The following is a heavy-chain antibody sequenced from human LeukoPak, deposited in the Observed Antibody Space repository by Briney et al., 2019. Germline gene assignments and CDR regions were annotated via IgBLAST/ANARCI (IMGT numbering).Heavy chain of an antibody. CDR3: ARHLAGDSLYRHFDY. CDR1: ALTFSNSW. J-gene: IGHJ4*02. D-gene: IGHD5/OR15-5a*01. Sequence: GGSLRLSCTASALTFSNSWMSWVRQAPEKALECLGNIKQDGSETNYVDSVKGRFTTSRDNAKNSLFLQMNSLRGEDTAIYYCARHLAGDSLYRHFDYWGQGALVTVSS. CDR2: IKQDGSET. V-gene: IGHV3-7*04.